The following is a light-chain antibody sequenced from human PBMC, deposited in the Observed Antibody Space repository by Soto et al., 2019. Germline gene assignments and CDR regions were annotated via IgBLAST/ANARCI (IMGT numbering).Light chain of an antibody. V-gene: IGKV1-9*01. CDR2: AAS. J-gene: IGKJ1*01. CDR3: QQHNSCPLWT. Sequence: DIQLTQSPSFLSASVGDRVTITCRASQGISSYLAWYQQKPGKAPKLLIYAASTLQSGVPSRCCSGRSATEFTLTTSSLLHQDFSTYYYQQHNSCPLWTFGQGTKVEIK. CDR1: QGISSY.